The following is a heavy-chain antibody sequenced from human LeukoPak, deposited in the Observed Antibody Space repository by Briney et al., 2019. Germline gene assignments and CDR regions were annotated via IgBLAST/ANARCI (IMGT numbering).Heavy chain of an antibody. V-gene: IGHV3-33*01. D-gene: IGHD2-2*01. Sequence: PGGSLRLSCAASGFTFSSYGMHWVRQAPGKGLEWVAVIWYDGSNKYYADSVKGRLTISRDNSKNTLYLQMNSLRAEDTAVYYCAREPFVVVPAATPYYYYGMDVWGQGTTVTVSS. CDR1: GFTFSSYG. CDR2: IWYDGSNK. J-gene: IGHJ6*02. CDR3: AREPFVVVPAATPYYYYGMDV.